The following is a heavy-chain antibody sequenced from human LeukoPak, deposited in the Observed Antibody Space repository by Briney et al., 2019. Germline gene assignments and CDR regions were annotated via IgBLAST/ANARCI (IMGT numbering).Heavy chain of an antibody. J-gene: IGHJ3*02. CDR2: FDPVPGET. V-gene: IGHV1-24*01. D-gene: IGHD3-22*01. Sequence: ASVKVFCKASGYTFTGYYMHWVRQAPGKGLEWMGGFDPVPGETIYAEKFQGRVTMTEDTSTDTAYMELSSLRSEDTAVYYCATDHPVTMIVAHAFDIWGQGTMVTASS. CDR1: GYTFTGYY. CDR3: ATDHPVTMIVAHAFDI.